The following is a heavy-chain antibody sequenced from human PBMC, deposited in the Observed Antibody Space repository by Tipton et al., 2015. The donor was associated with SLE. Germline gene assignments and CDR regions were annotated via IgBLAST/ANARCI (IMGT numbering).Heavy chain of an antibody. Sequence: GSLRLSCAASGFTFSDYYMSWIRQAPGKGLEWVSYISSSGSTIYYADSVKGRFTISRDNAKNSLYLQMNSLRAEDTAVYYCAREREVGAAYFDYWGQGTLVTVSS. CDR1: GFTFSDYY. CDR2: ISSSGSTI. V-gene: IGHV3-11*01. J-gene: IGHJ4*02. CDR3: AREREVGAAYFDY. D-gene: IGHD1-26*01.